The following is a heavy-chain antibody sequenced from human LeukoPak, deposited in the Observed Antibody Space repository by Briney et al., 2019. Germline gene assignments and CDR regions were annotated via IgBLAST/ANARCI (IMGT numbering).Heavy chain of an antibody. CDR2: IRSKAYGATI. Sequence: GGSLRLSCTTSGFTFGDYTMSWFRQAPGKGLEWVGFIRSKAYGATIEYAASVEGRFTISRDDSKSIAYLQMNGLKTEDTAVYYCTRTNPFIAVAATPDSWGQGTLVTVSS. V-gene: IGHV3-49*03. J-gene: IGHJ4*02. CDR3: TRTNPFIAVAATPDS. CDR1: GFTFGDYT. D-gene: IGHD6-19*01.